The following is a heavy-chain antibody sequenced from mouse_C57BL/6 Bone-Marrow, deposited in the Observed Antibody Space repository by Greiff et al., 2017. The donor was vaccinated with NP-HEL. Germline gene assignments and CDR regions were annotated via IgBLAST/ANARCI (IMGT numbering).Heavy chain of an antibody. V-gene: IGHV1-64*01. CDR3: AYDGYYVWYFDV. J-gene: IGHJ1*03. D-gene: IGHD2-3*01. Sequence: QVQLQQPGAELVKPGASVTLSCKASGYTFTSYWMHWVKQRPGQGLEWIGMIHPNSGSTNYNEKFKSKATLTVDNSSSTAYMQLSSLTSEDSAVYYCAYDGYYVWYFDVWGTGTTVTVSS. CDR1: GYTFTSYW. CDR2: IHPNSGST.